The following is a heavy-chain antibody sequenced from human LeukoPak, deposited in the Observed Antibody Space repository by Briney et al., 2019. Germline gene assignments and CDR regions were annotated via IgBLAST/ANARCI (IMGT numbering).Heavy chain of an antibody. CDR3: VQEARRDGYKLAPVAEH. CDR1: GFTSNIYA. D-gene: IGHD5-24*01. V-gene: IGHV3-23*01. J-gene: IGHJ1*01. Sequence: GGSLRLSCAASGFTSNIYAMSWVRQAPGKGLEWVSAISETSRKTYYADSVKGRFTISRDNSKNTLYLQMNGLRDEDTAVYYCVQEARRDGYKLAPVAEHWGQGTLVTVSS. CDR2: ISETSRKT.